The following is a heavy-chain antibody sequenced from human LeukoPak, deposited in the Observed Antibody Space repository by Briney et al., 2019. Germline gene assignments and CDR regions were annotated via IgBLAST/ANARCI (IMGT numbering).Heavy chain of an antibody. CDR1: GFTFSSYS. CDR2: ISSSSSTI. CDR3: ARDLDTAMVSSYGMDV. J-gene: IGHJ6*02. V-gene: IGHV3-48*01. Sequence: GGSLRLSCAASGFTFSSYSMNWVRQAPGKGLEWVSYISSSSSTIYYADSVKGRFTISRDNAKNSLYLQMNSLRAEDTAVYYCARDLDTAMVSSYGMDVWGHGTTVTVSS. D-gene: IGHD5-18*01.